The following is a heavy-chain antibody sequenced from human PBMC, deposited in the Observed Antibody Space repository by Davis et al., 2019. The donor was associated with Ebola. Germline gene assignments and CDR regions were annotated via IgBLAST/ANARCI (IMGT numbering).Heavy chain of an antibody. Sequence: SETLSLTCAVYGGSFSGYYWSWIRQPPGKGLEWIGEINHSGSTNYNPSLKSRVTISVDTSKNQFSLKLSSVTAADTAAYYCARETYLDYWGQGTLVTVSS. V-gene: IGHV4-34*01. J-gene: IGHJ4*02. CDR1: GGSFSGYY. CDR3: ARETYLDY. CDR2: INHSGST.